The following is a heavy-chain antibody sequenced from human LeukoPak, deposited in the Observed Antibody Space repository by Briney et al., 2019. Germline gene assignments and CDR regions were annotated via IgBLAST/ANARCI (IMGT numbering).Heavy chain of an antibody. CDR3: ARSKRWYSTDAFDI. J-gene: IGHJ3*02. CDR1: GSSGGSND. Sequence: GALLRLSCAAAGSSGGSNDIKWGRQAAGGGLVWVSRINGGGSNTNYADSVKGRFTISRDNAKNTLYLQMNSLRAEDTAVYHCARSKRWYSTDAFDIWGQGTMVTVSS. D-gene: IGHD2-15*01. V-gene: IGHV3-74*01. CDR2: INGGGSNT.